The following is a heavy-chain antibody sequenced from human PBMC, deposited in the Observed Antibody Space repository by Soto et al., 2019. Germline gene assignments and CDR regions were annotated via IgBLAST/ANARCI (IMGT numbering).Heavy chain of an antibody. CDR2: ISSTDGDT. CDR1: EFTVSSFA. V-gene: IGHV3-23*01. CDR3: ARGRWDRSGWYFDS. D-gene: IGHD6-19*01. J-gene: IGHJ4*02. Sequence: EVPVLESGGGLVQPGGSLRLSCAASEFTVSSFAMTWVRQAPGKGLEWVSVISSTDGDTYYADSVKGRFTISRDNSKNTLSLQMNSLRAEDTALYYCARGRWDRSGWYFDSWGQGTLVTVSS.